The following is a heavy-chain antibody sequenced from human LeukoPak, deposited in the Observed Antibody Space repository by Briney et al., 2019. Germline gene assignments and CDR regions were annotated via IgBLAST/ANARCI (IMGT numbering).Heavy chain of an antibody. CDR1: GFTFSSYA. V-gene: IGHV3-23*01. D-gene: IGHD2-8*01. J-gene: IGHJ3*01. Sequence: GRSLRLSCAASGFTFSSYAMTWVRQAPGKGLKWVSSTGPAHYADSVKGRFTISRDDSKNTLFLQMNSLRAEDTAIYYCAKGSFSYNGIFDALDVWGQGTMVTVSS. CDR2: STGPA. CDR3: AKGSFSYNGIFDALDV.